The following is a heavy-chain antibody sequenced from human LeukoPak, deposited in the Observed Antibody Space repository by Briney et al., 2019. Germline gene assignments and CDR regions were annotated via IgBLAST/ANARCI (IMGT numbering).Heavy chain of an antibody. Sequence: GGSLRLSCAASGFTFSSHWVTWVRQAPGKGLEWVANIKQDGSEKNYVDSVKGRFTISRDNARNSLFLQMSSLRAEDTAVYYCARGYCIGPSYHSSYFDSWGQGTLVTVSS. D-gene: IGHD2-15*01. J-gene: IGHJ4*02. CDR1: GFTFSSHW. V-gene: IGHV3-7*04. CDR2: IKQDGSEK. CDR3: ARGYCIGPSYHSSYFDS.